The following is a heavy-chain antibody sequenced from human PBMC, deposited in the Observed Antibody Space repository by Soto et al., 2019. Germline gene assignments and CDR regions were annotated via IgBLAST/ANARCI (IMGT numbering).Heavy chain of an antibody. CDR3: ASMEEASGSHPQIRGRFDY. CDR2: IIPIFGTA. D-gene: IGHD1-26*01. Sequence: GASVKVSCKASGGTFSSYAISWVRQAPGQGLERMGGIIPIFGTANYAQKFQGRVTITADESTSTAYMELSSLRSEDTAVYYCASMEEASGSHPQIRGRFDYWGQGTLVTVSS. V-gene: IGHV1-69*13. CDR1: GGTFSSYA. J-gene: IGHJ4*02.